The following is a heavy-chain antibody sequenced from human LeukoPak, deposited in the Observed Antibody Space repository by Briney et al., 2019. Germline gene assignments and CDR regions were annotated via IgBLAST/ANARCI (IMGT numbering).Heavy chain of an antibody. CDR2: ISYDGSNK. V-gene: IGHV3-30-3*01. CDR1: GFTFSSYA. CDR3: ARDLPSEEFYFPHRGVMTP. J-gene: IGHJ5*02. D-gene: IGHD3-10*01. Sequence: GGSLRLSCAASGFTFSSYAMHWVRQAPGKGLEWVAVISYDGSNKYYADSVKGRFTISRDNSKNTLYLQMNSLRAEDTAVYYCARDLPSEEFYFPHRGVMTPWGQGTLVTVSS.